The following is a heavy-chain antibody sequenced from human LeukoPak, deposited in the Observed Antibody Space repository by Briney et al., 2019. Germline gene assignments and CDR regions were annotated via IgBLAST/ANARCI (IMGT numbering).Heavy chain of an antibody. CDR1: GGSISSSSYY. CDR2: IYYSGST. CDR3: ARDRDIVVVTDYYYYMDV. J-gene: IGHJ6*03. V-gene: IGHV4-39*07. Sequence: SETLSLTCTVSGGSISSSSYYWGSIRQPPGKGLGWIGSIYYSGSTYSNPSLESRVTISVDTSKNQFSLKLSSVTAADTAVYYCARDRDIVVVTDYYYYMDVWGKGTTVTVSS. D-gene: IGHD2-21*02.